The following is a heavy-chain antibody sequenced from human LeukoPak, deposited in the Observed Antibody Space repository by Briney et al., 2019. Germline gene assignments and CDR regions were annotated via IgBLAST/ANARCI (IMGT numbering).Heavy chain of an antibody. J-gene: IGHJ4*02. D-gene: IGHD1-7*01. CDR1: GLTVSRNY. Sequence: PGGSLRLSCAASGLTVSRNYRSWVRQAPGKGLEWVSVIYSGGSTYYADSVKGRFTISRDNSKNTLYLQMNSLRAEDTAVYYCARASPSTTGSDSWGQGTLVTVSS. CDR3: ARASPSTTGSDS. V-gene: IGHV3-53*01. CDR2: IYSGGST.